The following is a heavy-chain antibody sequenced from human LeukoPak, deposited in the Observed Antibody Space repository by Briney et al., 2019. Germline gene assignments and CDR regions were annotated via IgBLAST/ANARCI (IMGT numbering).Heavy chain of an antibody. CDR3: AREVTITSNWFDP. Sequence: GRSLRLSCAASGFTFGSNGMHWVRQAPGKGLEWVAVIWYDGSNKYYADSVKGRFTISRDNSKNTLYLQMNSLRAEDTAVYYCAREVTITSNWFDPWGQGTLVTVSS. V-gene: IGHV3-33*01. CDR1: GFTFGSNG. CDR2: IWYDGSNK. D-gene: IGHD5-12*01. J-gene: IGHJ5*02.